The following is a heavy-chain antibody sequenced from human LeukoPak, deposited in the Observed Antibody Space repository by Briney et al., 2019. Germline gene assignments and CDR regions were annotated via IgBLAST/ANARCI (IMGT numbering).Heavy chain of an antibody. Sequence: ASVKVSCKASGYTFTSYDINWVPQATGQGLEWMGWMNPNSGNTGYAQKFQGRVTITRNTSISTAYMELSSLRSEDTAVYYCARSFYGDYDDAFDIWGQGTMVTVSS. V-gene: IGHV1-8*03. CDR3: ARSFYGDYDDAFDI. CDR2: MNPNSGNT. J-gene: IGHJ3*02. CDR1: GYTFTSYD. D-gene: IGHD4-17*01.